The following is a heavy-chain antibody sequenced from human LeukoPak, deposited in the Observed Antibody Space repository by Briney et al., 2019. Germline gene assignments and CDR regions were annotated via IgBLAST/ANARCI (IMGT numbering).Heavy chain of an antibody. CDR3: ATNYDFWSGYYSGFDY. CDR1: GFTFSSYA. CDR2: ISGSGGST. Sequence: GGSLRLSCAASGFTFSSYAMSWVRQAPGKGLEWVSAISGSGGSTYYADSVKGRFTISRDNSKNTLYLQMNSLRAEDTAVYYCATNYDFWSGYYSGFDYWGQGTLVTVSS. D-gene: IGHD3-3*01. V-gene: IGHV3-23*01. J-gene: IGHJ4*02.